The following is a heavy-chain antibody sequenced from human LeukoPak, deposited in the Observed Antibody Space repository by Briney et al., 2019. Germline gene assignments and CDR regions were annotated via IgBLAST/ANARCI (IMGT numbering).Heavy chain of an antibody. CDR1: GGSFSGYY. V-gene: IGHV4-34*01. Sequence: KSSETLSLTCAVYGGSFSGYYWSWIRQTPGKGLEWIGEINHSGSTNYYPSLKSRVTISVDTSQNQFSLKLTSVTAADTVVYYCARGVTLVVRGVPTSNPNWFDPWGQGTLVTVSS. J-gene: IGHJ5*02. CDR3: ARGVTLVVRGVPTSNPNWFDP. CDR2: INHSGST. D-gene: IGHD3-10*01.